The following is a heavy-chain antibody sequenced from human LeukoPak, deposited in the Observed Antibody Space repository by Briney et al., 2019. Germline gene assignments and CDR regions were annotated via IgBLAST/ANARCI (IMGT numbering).Heavy chain of an antibody. V-gene: IGHV4-30-4*07. D-gene: IGHD3-22*01. J-gene: IGHJ3*02. Sequence: SETLSLTCAVSGDSISSGGYSWSWIRQPPGKGLEWIGYIYYSGSTNYNPSLKSRVTISVDTSKNQFSLKLSSVTAADTAVYFCARGPYSYDSSGAFDIWGQGTMVTVSS. CDR2: IYYSGST. CDR3: ARGPYSYDSSGAFDI. CDR1: GDSISSGGYS.